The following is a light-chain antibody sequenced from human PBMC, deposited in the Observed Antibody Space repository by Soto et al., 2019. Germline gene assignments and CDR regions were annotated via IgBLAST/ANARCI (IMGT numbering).Light chain of an antibody. CDR3: YSYIRLSTSYV. CDR1: SSDIGNYNL. Sequence: QSVLTQPPSASGSPGQSVTISCTGTSSDIGNYNLVSWYQHHPGKVPKLLIYEGNKRPSGVSDRFSGSKSGNTASLTISGLQAEDEADYYCYSYIRLSTSYVFGSGTKVTVL. CDR2: EGN. V-gene: IGLV2-23*01. J-gene: IGLJ1*01.